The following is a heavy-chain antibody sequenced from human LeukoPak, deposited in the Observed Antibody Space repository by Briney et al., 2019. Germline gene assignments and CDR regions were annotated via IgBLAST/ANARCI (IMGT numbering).Heavy chain of an antibody. CDR3: AKVLYDSSGYYPLGYFDY. V-gene: IGHV3-23*01. CDR1: GFTFSNYW. CDR2: ISGSGGST. Sequence: GGSLRLSCAASGFTFSNYWMSWVRQAPGKGLEWVSAISGSGGSTYYADSVKGRFTISRDNSKNTLYLQMNSLRAEDTAVYYCAKVLYDSSGYYPLGYFDYWGQGTLVTVSS. J-gene: IGHJ4*02. D-gene: IGHD3-22*01.